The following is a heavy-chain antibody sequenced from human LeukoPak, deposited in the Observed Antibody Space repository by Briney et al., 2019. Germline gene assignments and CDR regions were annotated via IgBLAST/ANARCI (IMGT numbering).Heavy chain of an antibody. Sequence: GGSLRLSCAASGFTFSGHAMSWVRQAPGKGLEWVSYISSTSSTIYYADSVKGRFTVSRDNAKNSLYLQMNSLRAEDTAVYYCARLTRQLSGSNNDYWGQGTLVTVSS. CDR1: GFTFSGHA. V-gene: IGHV3-48*01. CDR2: ISSTSSTI. J-gene: IGHJ4*02. CDR3: ARLTRQLSGSNNDY. D-gene: IGHD3-10*01.